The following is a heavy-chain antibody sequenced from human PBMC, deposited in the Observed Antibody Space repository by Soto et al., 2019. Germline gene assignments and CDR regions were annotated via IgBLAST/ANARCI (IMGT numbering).Heavy chain of an antibody. CDR1: NGSISSKSHY. J-gene: IGHJ4*02. CDR2: VYYSGTT. V-gene: IGHV4-39*01. CDR3: ARLPPLFGGGYFDS. Sequence: QLQLQESGPRLVKPSETLSLTCTVSNGSISSKSHYWGWMRQPPGKGLEWIGTVYYSGTTYYNPSLKSRFIIPEAPSKNRFPLRLGSVAAADWAWYYGARLPPLFGGGYFDSGGQGPLFTVPS. D-gene: IGHD3-16*01.